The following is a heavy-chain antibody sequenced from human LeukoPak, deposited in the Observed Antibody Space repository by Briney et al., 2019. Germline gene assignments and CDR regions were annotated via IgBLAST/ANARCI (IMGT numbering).Heavy chain of an antibody. CDR1: GGSISSGDYY. V-gene: IGHV4-30-4*02. D-gene: IGHD6-13*01. CDR3: ASIAAAGHFDY. J-gene: IGHJ4*02. CDR2: IYYSGST. Sequence: SETLSLTCTVSGGSISSGDYYWSWIRQPPGKGLEWIGYIYYSGSTYYNPSPKSRVTISVDTSKNQFSLKLSSVTAADTAVYYCASIAAAGHFDYWGQGTLVTVSS.